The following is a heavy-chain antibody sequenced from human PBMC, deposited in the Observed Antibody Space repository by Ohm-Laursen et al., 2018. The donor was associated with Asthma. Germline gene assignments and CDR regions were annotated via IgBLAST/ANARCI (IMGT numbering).Heavy chain of an antibody. D-gene: IGHD3-22*01. CDR3: ARDSLTMIVPGAFDI. Sequence: GSLRLSCTASGFTFSSYWMSWVRQAPGKGLEWVANIKQDGSEKYYVDSVKGRFTISRDNAKNSLYLQMNSLRAEDTAVYYCARDSLTMIVPGAFDIWGQGTMVTVSS. CDR1: GFTFSSYW. J-gene: IGHJ3*02. CDR2: IKQDGSEK. V-gene: IGHV3-7*01.